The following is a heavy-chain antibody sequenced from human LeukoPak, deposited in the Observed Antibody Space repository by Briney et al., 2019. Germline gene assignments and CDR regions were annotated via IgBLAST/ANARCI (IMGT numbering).Heavy chain of an antibody. Sequence: GGSLRLSCAASGFTFSSHSMNWVRQAPGKGLEWVSYISSSSSTIYYADSVKGRFTISRDNAKNSLYLQMNSLRAEDTAVYYCARDGGASGSYTSFDYWGQGTLVTVSS. D-gene: IGHD1-26*01. J-gene: IGHJ4*02. V-gene: IGHV3-48*01. CDR3: ARDGGASGSYTSFDY. CDR2: ISSSSSTI. CDR1: GFTFSSHS.